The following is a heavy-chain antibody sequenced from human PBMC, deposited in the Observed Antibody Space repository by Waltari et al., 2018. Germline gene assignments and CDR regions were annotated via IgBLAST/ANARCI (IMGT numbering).Heavy chain of an antibody. D-gene: IGHD1-26*01. CDR3: ARRSGSLGHFDY. Sequence: QLQLQESGPGLVKPSETLSLTCTVSGGSISSSSYYWGWIRQPPGKGLEWIGSIYYSGSTYYNPSLKSRVTISVDTSKNQFSLKLSSVTAADTAVYYCARRSGSLGHFDYWGQGTLVTVSS. J-gene: IGHJ4*02. CDR2: IYYSGST. CDR1: GGSISSSSYY. V-gene: IGHV4-39*07.